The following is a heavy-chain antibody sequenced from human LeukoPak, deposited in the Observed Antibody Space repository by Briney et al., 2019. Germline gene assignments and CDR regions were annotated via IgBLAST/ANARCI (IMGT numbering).Heavy chain of an antibody. Sequence: GGSLRLSCAASGFTFTTYWMNWVRQAPGKGLEWVANINRDGSEKYYVDSVKGRFTISRDNAKSSLYLQLNSLRAEDTAVYYCARTAYYYGSGSYNSEFDYWGQGTLVTVSS. J-gene: IGHJ4*02. CDR2: INRDGSEK. CDR1: GFTFTTYW. CDR3: ARTAYYYGSGSYNSEFDY. D-gene: IGHD3-10*01. V-gene: IGHV3-7*01.